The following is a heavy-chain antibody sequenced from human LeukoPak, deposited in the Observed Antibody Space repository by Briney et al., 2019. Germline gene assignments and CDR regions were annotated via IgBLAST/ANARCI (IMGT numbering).Heavy chain of an antibody. D-gene: IGHD1-7*01. J-gene: IGHJ4*02. Sequence: PGGSLRLSCAASGFTFNTYEINWVRQAPGEGLEWLAYIPSSGSTIYYADYVKGRFTISRDNAKNSLYLQMNSLRAEDTAVYYCARGGWNYVFNYWGQGTLVTVSS. CDR2: IPSSGSTI. V-gene: IGHV3-48*03. CDR1: GFTFNTYE. CDR3: ARGGWNYVFNY.